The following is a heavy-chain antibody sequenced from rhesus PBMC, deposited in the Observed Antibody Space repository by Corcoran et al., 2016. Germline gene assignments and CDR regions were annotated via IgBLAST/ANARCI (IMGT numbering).Heavy chain of an antibody. V-gene: IGHV4S10*01. CDR3: ARVGDWVVLDY. CDR1: GGSISDSYR. D-gene: IGHD2-27*01. Sequence: QVQLQESGPGVVKPSETLSLTCAVSGGSISDSYRWSWLRQPPGKGMEGIGYKYCSRTRTNDIPSRKSRVTIAKETTKNQVSLKVSSVTAADTAVYYWARVGDWVVLDYWGQGVLVTVSS. J-gene: IGHJ4*01. CDR2: KYCSRTRT.